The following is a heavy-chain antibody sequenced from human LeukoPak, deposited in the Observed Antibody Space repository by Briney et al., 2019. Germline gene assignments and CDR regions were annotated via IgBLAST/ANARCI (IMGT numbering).Heavy chain of an antibody. CDR3: ARGRHLYDYVWGSYRSSPHDAFDI. D-gene: IGHD3-16*02. Sequence: SETLSLTCTVSGGSISSYYWSWIRQPAGKGLEWIGRIYTSGSTNYNPSLKSRVTISVDTSKNQFSLKLSSVTAADTAVYYCARGRHLYDYVWGSYRSSPHDAFDIWGQGTMVTVSS. CDR1: GGSISSYY. V-gene: IGHV4-4*07. CDR2: IYTSGST. J-gene: IGHJ3*02.